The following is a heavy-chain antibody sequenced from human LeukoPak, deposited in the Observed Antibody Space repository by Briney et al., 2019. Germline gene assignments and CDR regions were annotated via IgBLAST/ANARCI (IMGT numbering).Heavy chain of an antibody. Sequence: SETLSLTCTVSGYSISSGYFWGWIRQPPGKGLEWIGTIYNSGSTYYNASLESRVTISVDTSKNQFSLKLSSVTAADTAVYYCARAYSSSWYFDWFDPWGQGTLVTVSS. CDR1: GYSISSGYF. J-gene: IGHJ5*02. V-gene: IGHV4-38-2*02. D-gene: IGHD6-13*01. CDR2: IYNSGST. CDR3: ARAYSSSWYFDWFDP.